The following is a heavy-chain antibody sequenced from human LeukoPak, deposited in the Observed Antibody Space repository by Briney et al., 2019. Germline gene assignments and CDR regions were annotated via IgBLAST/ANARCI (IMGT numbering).Heavy chain of an antibody. V-gene: IGHV3-30*03. CDR3: ARGRNVDTSMVNDY. Sequence: QTGGSLRLSCAASGFTVSSNYMSWVRQAPGKGLEWVTVISYDGSNRYYADSVKGRFTISRDNSKNTVYVQMNSLRAEDTAVYFCARGRNVDTSMVNDYWGQGTLVTVSS. CDR1: GFTVSSNY. D-gene: IGHD5-18*01. J-gene: IGHJ4*02. CDR2: ISYDGSNR.